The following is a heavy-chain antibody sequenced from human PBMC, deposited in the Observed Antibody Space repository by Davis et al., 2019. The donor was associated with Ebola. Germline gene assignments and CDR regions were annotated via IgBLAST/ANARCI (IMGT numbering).Heavy chain of an antibody. J-gene: IGHJ4*02. CDR1: RGTFGSYA. CDR3: ARDYVAVAGTGDY. D-gene: IGHD6-19*01. V-gene: IGHV1-69*04. CDR2: IIPILGIA. Sequence: AASVKVSCKASRGTFGSYAISWVRQAPGQGLEWMGRIIPILGIANYAQKFQGRVTITADKSTSTAYMELSSLRSEDTAVYYCARDYVAVAGTGDYWGQGTLVTVSS.